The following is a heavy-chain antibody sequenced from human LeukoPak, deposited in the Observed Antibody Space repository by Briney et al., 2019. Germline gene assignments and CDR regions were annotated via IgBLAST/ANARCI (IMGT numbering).Heavy chain of an antibody. CDR2: IYTSGST. CDR1: GGSISSGSYY. D-gene: IGHD5-12*01. CDR3: ASGLGGYDPFDY. V-gene: IGHV4-61*02. J-gene: IGHJ4*02. Sequence: SETLSLTCTVSGGSISSGSYYWSWIRQPAGKGLEWIGRIYTSGSTNYNPSLKSRVTISVDTSKNQFSLKLSSVTAADTAVYYCASGLGGYDPFDYWGQGTLVTVSS.